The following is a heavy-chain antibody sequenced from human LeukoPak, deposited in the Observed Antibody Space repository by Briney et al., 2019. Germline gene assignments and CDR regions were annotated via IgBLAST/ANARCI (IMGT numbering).Heavy chain of an antibody. CDR1: GLTFSDYH. CDR3: AKDVTNWGSILLPDAFDI. V-gene: IGHV3-11*05. CDR2: ISSSSDYT. D-gene: IGHD7-27*01. J-gene: IGHJ3*02. Sequence: GGSLRLSCAASGLTFSDYHMSWIRQAPGKGLEWVSYISSSSDYTNYADSVKGRFTISRDNAKNSLYLQMNSLRAEDTAVYYCAKDVTNWGSILLPDAFDIWGQGTMVTVSS.